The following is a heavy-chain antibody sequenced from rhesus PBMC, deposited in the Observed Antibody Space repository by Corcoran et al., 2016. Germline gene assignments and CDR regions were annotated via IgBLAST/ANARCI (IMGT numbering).Heavy chain of an antibody. D-gene: IGHD1-44*01. Sequence: EVQLVESGGGLVQPGGSLRLSCAASGFTFSSSAIHWVRQASGKGMEWVGRIRSKSNNYETGYAASVKGRFTISRDEPKNTAYLQMNSLKTEDTAVYYCTRGLYSGNYFDYWGQGVLVTVSS. V-gene: IGHV3-118*01. J-gene: IGHJ4*01. CDR1: GFTFSSSA. CDR3: TRGLYSGNYFDY. CDR2: IRSKSNNYET.